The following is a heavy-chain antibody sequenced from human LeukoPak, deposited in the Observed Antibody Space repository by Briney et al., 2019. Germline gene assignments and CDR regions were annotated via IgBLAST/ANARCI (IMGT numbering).Heavy chain of an antibody. Sequence: PSETLSLTCTVSGASISSYYWSWIRQPAGKALEWIGRIYVTGSTTYNPSLESRVTMALDTSKNHFSLKLRSVTAADTAVYYCARDSGTTGEVKFDPWGQGTLVTVSS. D-gene: IGHD1-7*01. CDR1: GASISSYY. V-gene: IGHV4-4*07. CDR3: ARDSGTTGEVKFDP. J-gene: IGHJ5*02. CDR2: IYVTGST.